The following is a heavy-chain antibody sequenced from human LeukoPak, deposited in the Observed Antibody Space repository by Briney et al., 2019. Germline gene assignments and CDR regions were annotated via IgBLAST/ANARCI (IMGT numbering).Heavy chain of an antibody. CDR1: GAAMNSGDYY. Sequence: PSQTLSLTCSVSGAAMNSGDYYWTWIRQSPGMGLEWIAYIHYNGATYYNPSLKSRLSVSLDTSRNQFSLNLNSVTAADTAVYFCSRVMSDCGSVMCYKGYLDSWGQGILVTVSS. D-gene: IGHD2-21*01. CDR3: SRVMSDCGSVMCYKGYLDS. CDR2: IHYNGAT. J-gene: IGHJ4*02. V-gene: IGHV4-30-4*08.